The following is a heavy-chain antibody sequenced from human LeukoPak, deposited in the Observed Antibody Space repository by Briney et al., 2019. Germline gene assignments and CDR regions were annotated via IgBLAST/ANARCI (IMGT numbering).Heavy chain of an antibody. V-gene: IGHV3-74*01. CDR3: VFLGLGLPH. J-gene: IGHJ4*02. CDR2: INSDGSST. Sequence: GGSLRLSCAASGFIFSNYYMHWVRQAPGKGLVWVSRINSDGSSTSYADSLKGRFTTSRDNARNTLSLQMNSLRAEDTAVYYCVFLGLGLPHWGQGTLVTVSS. D-gene: IGHD3-16*01. CDR1: GFIFSNYY.